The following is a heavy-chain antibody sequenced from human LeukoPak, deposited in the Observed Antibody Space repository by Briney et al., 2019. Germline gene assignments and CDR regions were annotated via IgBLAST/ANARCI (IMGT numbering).Heavy chain of an antibody. CDR2: VYNSGST. CDR1: GGSVSSTTYY. V-gene: IGHV4-61*01. J-gene: IGHJ4*02. CDR3: ARDGDY. Sequence: SETLSLTCTVSGGSVSSTTYYWNWIRQPPGKGLEWIGYVYNSGSTNYNPSLKSRVTISVDTSKNQFSLKLSSVTAADTAIYYCARDGDYWGQGTLVTVSS.